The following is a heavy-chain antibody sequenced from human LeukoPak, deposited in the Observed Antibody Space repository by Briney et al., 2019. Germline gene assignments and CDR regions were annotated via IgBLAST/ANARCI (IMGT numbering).Heavy chain of an antibody. J-gene: IGHJ4*02. CDR1: GYTFTGYY. CDR2: INPNSGGT. CDR3: ARERTPGSGYGVDY. D-gene: IGHD6-25*01. Sequence: ASVKVSCKASGYTFTGYYMHWVRQAPGQGLEWMGWINPNSGGTKYTQKFQGRVTMTRDTSISTAYMELSRLRSDDTAVYYCARERTPGSGYGVDYWGQGTVVTVSS. V-gene: IGHV1-2*02.